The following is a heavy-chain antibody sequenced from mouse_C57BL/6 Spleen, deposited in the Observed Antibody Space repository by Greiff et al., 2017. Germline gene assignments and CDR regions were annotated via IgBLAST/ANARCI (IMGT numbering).Heavy chain of an antibody. D-gene: IGHD1-1*01. CDR2: IHPNSGST. J-gene: IGHJ3*01. CDR3: ARPRTRGITAGAY. CDR1: GYTFTSYW. Sequence: QVQLQQPGAELVKPGASVKLSCKASGYTFTSYWMHWVKQRPGQGLEWIGMIHPNSGSTNYNEKFKSKATLTVDKSSSTAYMQHSSLTSEDAAVYYCARPRTRGITAGAYWGQGTLVTVSA. V-gene: IGHV1-64*01.